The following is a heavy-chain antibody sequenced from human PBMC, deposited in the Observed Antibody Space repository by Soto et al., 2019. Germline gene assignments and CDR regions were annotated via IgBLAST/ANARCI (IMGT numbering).Heavy chain of an antibody. CDR2: ISYDGSNK. CDR3: AKVIHDFWSGYYTYYYYYGMDV. V-gene: IGHV3-30*18. CDR1: GFTFSSYG. J-gene: IGHJ6*02. Sequence: PGGSLRLSCAASGFTFSSYGMHWVRQAPGKGLEWVAVISYDGSNKYYADSVKGRFTISRDNSKNTLYLQMNSLRAEDTAVYYCAKVIHDFWSGYYTYYYYYGMDVWGQGTTVTVSS. D-gene: IGHD3-3*01.